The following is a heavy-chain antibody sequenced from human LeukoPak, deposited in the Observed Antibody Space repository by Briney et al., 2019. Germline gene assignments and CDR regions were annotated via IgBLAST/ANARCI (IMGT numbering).Heavy chain of an antibody. J-gene: IGHJ4*02. CDR1: GGSISTSTYY. D-gene: IGHD4/OR15-4a*01. V-gene: IGHV4-39*07. CDR3: ARRLWWGSGPLN. Sequence: SETLSLTCTVSGGSISTSTYYWGWIRQPPGKGLEWIGSIYYSGSPYYNPSLKSRVTISVDTSKNQFSLKLSSVTAADTAVYYCARRLWWGSGPLNWGQGTLVTVSS. CDR2: IYYSGSP.